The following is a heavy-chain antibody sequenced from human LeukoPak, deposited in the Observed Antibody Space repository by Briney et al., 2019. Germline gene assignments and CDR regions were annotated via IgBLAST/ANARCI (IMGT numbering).Heavy chain of an antibody. D-gene: IGHD2-15*01. Sequence: SMKVSCKASGGSFTSNTISWVRQAPGQGPEWMGRIIPILGTAEYAEKFKGRVTITADKSTSTAYMELSSLKSEDTALYYCARGKGFVGHFDYWGQGTLVTVS. CDR2: IIPILGTA. CDR3: ARGKGFVGHFDY. V-gene: IGHV1-69*08. CDR1: GGSFTSNT. J-gene: IGHJ4*02.